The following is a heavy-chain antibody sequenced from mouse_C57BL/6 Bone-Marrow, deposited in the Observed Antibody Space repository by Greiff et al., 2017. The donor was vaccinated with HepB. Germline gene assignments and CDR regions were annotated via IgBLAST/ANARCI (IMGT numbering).Heavy chain of an antibody. V-gene: IGHV1-50*01. CDR1: GYTFTSYW. J-gene: IGHJ1*03. CDR3: ARGLAFDV. Sequence: VQLQQPGAELVKPGASVKLSCKASGYTFTSYWMQWVKQRPGQGLEWIGEIDPSDSYTNYNQKFKGKATLTVDTSSSTAYMQLSSLTSEDSAVYYCARGLAFDVWGTGTTVTVSS. D-gene: IGHD3-3*01. CDR2: IDPSDSYT.